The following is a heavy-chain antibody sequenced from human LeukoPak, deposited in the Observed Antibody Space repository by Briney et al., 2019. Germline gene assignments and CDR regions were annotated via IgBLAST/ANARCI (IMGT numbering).Heavy chain of an antibody. V-gene: IGHV1-69*13. Sequence: ASVKVSCKASGGTFSSYAINRVRRAPGQGLEWMGGIIPIFGTTNYAQKFQGRVTITADDSTSTAYMELSSLRSDDTAVYYCASGTDTLDYWGQGTLVTVSS. D-gene: IGHD1-1*01. CDR1: GGTFSSYA. CDR2: IIPIFGTT. J-gene: IGHJ4*02. CDR3: ASGTDTLDY.